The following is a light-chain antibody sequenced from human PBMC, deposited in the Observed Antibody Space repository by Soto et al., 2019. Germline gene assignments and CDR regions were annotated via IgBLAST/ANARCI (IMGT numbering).Light chain of an antibody. CDR3: QQYKSYSYN. J-gene: IGKJ2*01. Sequence: DIQMTQSPCTLSASVGDRVTITCRASQSSSSWLAWYQQKPGKAPKFLIYDASSLDSRVPSRFSGSGSGTDFALTISSLQPDDFATYYCQQYKSYSYNFGHATKL. CDR1: QSSSSW. CDR2: DAS. V-gene: IGKV1-5*01.